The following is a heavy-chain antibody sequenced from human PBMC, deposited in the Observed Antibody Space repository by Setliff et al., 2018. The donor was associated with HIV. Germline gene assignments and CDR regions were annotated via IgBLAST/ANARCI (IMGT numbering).Heavy chain of an antibody. CDR3: ARSFLGVRGYPTPSWYFDL. Sequence: ASVKVSCKASGYTFTSYYMHWVRQAPGQGLEWMGIINPSGGSTSYAQKFQGRVTITRDTSASTAYMELRSLRSEDTAVYYCARSFLGVRGYPTPSWYFDLWGRGTLVTV. D-gene: IGHD3-22*01. V-gene: IGHV1-46*01. J-gene: IGHJ2*01. CDR2: INPSGGST. CDR1: GYTFTSYY.